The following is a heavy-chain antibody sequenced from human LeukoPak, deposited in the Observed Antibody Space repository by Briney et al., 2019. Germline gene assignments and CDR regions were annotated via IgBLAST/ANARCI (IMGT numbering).Heavy chain of an antibody. CDR1: GYTFTTAG. CDR2: INTDTGNT. D-gene: IGHD3-9*01. V-gene: IGHV1-3*04. J-gene: IGHJ4*02. Sequence: ASVKVSCKASGYTFTTAGIHWVRQAPGQRLEWMGWINTDTGNTKFSQKFQGRVTITKDTSASIVYMGLNSLRSEDTAVYYCARIPRNWFFDYWGQGTLVTVSS. CDR3: ARIPRNWFFDY.